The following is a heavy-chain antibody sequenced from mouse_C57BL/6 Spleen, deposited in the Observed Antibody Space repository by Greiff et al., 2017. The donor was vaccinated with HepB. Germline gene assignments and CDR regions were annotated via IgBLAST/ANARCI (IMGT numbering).Heavy chain of an antibody. Sequence: EVKLMESGGGLVKPGGSLKLSCAASGFTFSSYAMSWVRQTPEKRLEWVATISDGGRYTYYPDNVKGRFTISRDNAKNNLYLQMSHLKSEDTAMYYCARDNYGSSYYFDYWGQGTTLTVSS. CDR3: ARDNYGSSYYFDY. CDR1: GFTFSSYA. V-gene: IGHV5-4*01. D-gene: IGHD1-1*01. J-gene: IGHJ2*01. CDR2: ISDGGRYT.